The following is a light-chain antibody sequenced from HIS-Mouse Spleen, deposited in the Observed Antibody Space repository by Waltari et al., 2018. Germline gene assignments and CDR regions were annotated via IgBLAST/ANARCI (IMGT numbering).Light chain of an antibody. J-gene: IGLJ2*01. V-gene: IGLV3-21*03. CDR1: NIGSKS. Sequence: SYVLTQPPSVSVAPGKTARITCGGNNIGSKSVHWYQQKPGQAPVLVVYDDSDRPSGIPDRFFGSNSGNTATLTISRVEAGDEADYYCQVWDSSSDHVVFGGGTKLTVL. CDR2: DDS. CDR3: QVWDSSSDHVV.